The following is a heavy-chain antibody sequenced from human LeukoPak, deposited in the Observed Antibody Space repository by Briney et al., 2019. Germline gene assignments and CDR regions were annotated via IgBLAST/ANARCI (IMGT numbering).Heavy chain of an antibody. J-gene: IGHJ5*02. CDR2: IYHSGGT. Sequence: PSETLSLTCTVSGGSISSSSYYWGWIRQPPGKGLEWIGSIYHSGGTNYNPSLKSRVTISVDKSKNQFSLKLSSVTAADTAVYYCARGSGWYVGNNWFDPWGQGTLVTVSS. V-gene: IGHV4-39*07. CDR3: ARGSGWYVGNNWFDP. D-gene: IGHD6-19*01. CDR1: GGSISSSSYY.